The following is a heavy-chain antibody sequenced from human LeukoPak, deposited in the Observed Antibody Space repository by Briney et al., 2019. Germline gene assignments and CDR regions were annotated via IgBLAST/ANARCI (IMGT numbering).Heavy chain of an antibody. D-gene: IGHD6-19*01. J-gene: IGHJ4*02. CDR1: GGSISSGGYY. V-gene: IGHV4-31*03. CDR3: ARASGSGWSRFDY. Sequence: PSQTLSLTCTVSGGSISSGGYYWSWIRQHPGKGLEWIGYIYYSGSTYYNTSLKSRVSLSVDTSMNQFSLELSSVTAADTAVYYCARASGSGWSRFDYWGQGTLVTVSS. CDR2: IYYSGST.